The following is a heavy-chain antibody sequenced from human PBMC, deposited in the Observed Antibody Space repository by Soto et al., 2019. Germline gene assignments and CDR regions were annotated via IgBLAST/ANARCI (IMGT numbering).Heavy chain of an antibody. CDR1: GFTFSRYW. CDR2: IKQDGVEE. V-gene: IGHV3-7*01. J-gene: IGHJ6*03. D-gene: IGHD1-26*01. CDR3: ARGGETSGDYYYMDV. Sequence: EVQLVESGGGLVQPGGSLRLSCAASGFTFSRYWMTWVRQAPGKGLEWVANIKQDGVEEYYVDSVKGRFTISRDNAKNSLYLQMSSLRAEDTAVYYCARGGETSGDYYYMDVWGKGTTVTVSS.